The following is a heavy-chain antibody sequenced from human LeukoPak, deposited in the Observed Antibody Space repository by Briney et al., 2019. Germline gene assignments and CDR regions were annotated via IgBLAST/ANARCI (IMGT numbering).Heavy chain of an antibody. CDR1: GFTFSSYW. CDR2: IKQDGSEK. Sequence: GGSLRLSCAASGFTFSSYWMSWDRQAPGKGLEWVANIKQDGSEKYYVDSVKGRFTISRDNAKNSLYLQMNSLRAEDTAVYYCARVHYSGYDAFDYWGQGTLVTVSS. D-gene: IGHD5-12*01. J-gene: IGHJ4*02. CDR3: ARVHYSGYDAFDY. V-gene: IGHV3-7*01.